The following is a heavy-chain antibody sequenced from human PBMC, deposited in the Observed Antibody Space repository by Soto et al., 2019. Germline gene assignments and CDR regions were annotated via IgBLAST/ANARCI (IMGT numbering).Heavy chain of an antibody. V-gene: IGHV1-2*02. CDR1: GYTFTGYY. CDR2: INPNSGGT. Sequence: ASVKVSCKASGYTFTGYYLHWVRQAPGQGLEWMGWINPNSGGTNYAQKFQGRVTMTRDTSTSTAYMELRSLRSDDTAVYYCAAKRGYSGYDHYYYYGMDVWGQGTTVTVSS. J-gene: IGHJ6*02. CDR3: AAKRGYSGYDHYYYYGMDV. D-gene: IGHD5-12*01.